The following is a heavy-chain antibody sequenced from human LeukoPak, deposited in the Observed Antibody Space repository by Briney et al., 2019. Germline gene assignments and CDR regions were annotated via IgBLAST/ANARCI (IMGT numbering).Heavy chain of an antibody. Sequence: PSETLSLTCTVSGASISSYYWSWIRQPPGKGLEWIGYIFYSGSTNYNPSLKSRVTISVDTSKNQFSLKLSSMTAADTAVYYCASGPYPAAGTDHQFDYWGQGTLVTDSS. CDR1: GASISSYY. CDR3: ASGPYPAAGTDHQFDY. V-gene: IGHV4-59*01. CDR2: IFYSGST. J-gene: IGHJ4*02. D-gene: IGHD6-13*01.